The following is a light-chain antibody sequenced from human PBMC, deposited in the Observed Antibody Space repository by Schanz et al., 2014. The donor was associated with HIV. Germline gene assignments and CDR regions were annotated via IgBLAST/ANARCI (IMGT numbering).Light chain of an antibody. V-gene: IGKV1-5*03. CDR1: QSVCTW. J-gene: IGKJ3*01. CDR3: QKYDSAPLT. CDR2: QAS. Sequence: DIQMTQPPSTLSASVGDTVTIACRASQSVCTWLAWYQQKSGKAPKLLIYQASTLESGVSSRFRGSGSGTEFSLTISSLQPEDVATYYCQKYDSAPLTFGPGTKVDVK.